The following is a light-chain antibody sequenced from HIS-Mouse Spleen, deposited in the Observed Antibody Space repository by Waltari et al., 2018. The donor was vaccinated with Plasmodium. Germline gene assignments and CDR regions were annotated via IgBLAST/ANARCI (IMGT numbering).Light chain of an antibody. Sequence: SYELTQPPSVSVSPGQTASITCPGDKFGDISALWSQQKPGQSPVLVIYQDSKRPSGIPERFSGSNSGNTATLTISGTQAMDEADYYCQAWDSSTAWVFGGGTKLTVL. J-gene: IGLJ2*01. CDR1: KFGDIS. CDR3: QAWDSSTAWV. CDR2: QDS. V-gene: IGLV3-1*01.